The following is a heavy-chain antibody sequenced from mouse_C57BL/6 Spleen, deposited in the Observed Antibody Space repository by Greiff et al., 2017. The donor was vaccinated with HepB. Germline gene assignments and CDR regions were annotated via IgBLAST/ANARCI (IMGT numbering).Heavy chain of an antibody. V-gene: IGHV1-62-2*01. CDR3: ARHPHYYGRSRYFDV. CDR2: FYPGSGSI. J-gene: IGHJ1*03. Sequence: QVHVKQSGAELVKPGASVKLSCKASGYTFTEYTIHWVKQRSGQGLEWIGWFYPGSGSIKYNEKFKDKATLTADKSSSTVYMELSRLTAEDSAVYFCARHPHYYGRSRYFDVWGTGTTVTVSS. D-gene: IGHD1-1*01. CDR1: GYTFTEYT.